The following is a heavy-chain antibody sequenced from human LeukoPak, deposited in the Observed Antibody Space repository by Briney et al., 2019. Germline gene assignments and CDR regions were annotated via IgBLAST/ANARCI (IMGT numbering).Heavy chain of an antibody. J-gene: IGHJ4*02. CDR1: GYTFTGYY. CDR2: INPNSGGT. Sequence: ASVKVSCKASGYTFTGYYMHWVRQAPGQGLEWMGWINPNSGGTNYAQKFQGRVTMTRDTSISTAYMELSRLRSDDTAVYYCARDSSDDYGSYYFDYWGQGTLVTVPS. D-gene: IGHD4-17*01. CDR3: ARDSSDDYGSYYFDY. V-gene: IGHV1-2*02.